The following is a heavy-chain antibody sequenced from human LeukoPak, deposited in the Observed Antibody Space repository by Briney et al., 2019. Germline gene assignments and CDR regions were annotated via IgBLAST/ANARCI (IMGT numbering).Heavy chain of an antibody. Sequence: SETLSLTCVVSGGSVSGYYWGWIRQPPGRGLEWIGYVYYSGSTNYNPSFKSRITISVDTSRNQFSLQLSSVTAADTAVYYCARSGTDFWSGYANWFDPWGQGTLVTVSS. J-gene: IGHJ5*02. D-gene: IGHD3-3*01. CDR2: VYYSGST. CDR1: GGSVSGYY. CDR3: ARSGTDFWSGYANWFDP. V-gene: IGHV4-59*02.